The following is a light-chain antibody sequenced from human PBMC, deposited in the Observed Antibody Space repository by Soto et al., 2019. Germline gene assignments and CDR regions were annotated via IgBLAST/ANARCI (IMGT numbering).Light chain of an antibody. CDR2: AAS. CDR3: QQYYSYPRT. Sequence: AIRMTQSPSPFSASTGARCTIALLASQGISSYLAWYQQKPGKAPKLLIYAASTLQSGVPSRFSGSGSGTDFTLTISCLQSEDFATYYCQQYYSYPRTFGQGTKVDIK. J-gene: IGKJ1*01. CDR1: QGISSY. V-gene: IGKV1-8*01.